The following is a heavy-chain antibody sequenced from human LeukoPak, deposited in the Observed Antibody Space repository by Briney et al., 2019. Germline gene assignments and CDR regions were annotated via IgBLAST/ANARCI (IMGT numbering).Heavy chain of an antibody. CDR1: GFNFNTFG. Sequence: GGSLRLSCAASGFNFNTFGMHWVRQTPGKGLEWVAFIRHDGSDQYYADSVKGRFTLSRDNSQSTLYLQMNSLRTGDTAIYYCAKQIDGSGTFLYPKYFDYWGQGTLVTVSS. D-gene: IGHD3-10*01. CDR2: IRHDGSDQ. CDR3: AKQIDGSGTFLYPKYFDY. V-gene: IGHV3-30*02. J-gene: IGHJ4*02.